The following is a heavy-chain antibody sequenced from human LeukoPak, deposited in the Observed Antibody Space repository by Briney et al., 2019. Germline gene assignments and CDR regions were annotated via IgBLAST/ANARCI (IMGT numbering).Heavy chain of an antibody. D-gene: IGHD6-13*01. Sequence: PSETLSPTCTVSGGSISSTSYYWGWIRQPPGKGLEWIGSINYSGSAYYNPSLKSQLTISIDTSKNQISLRPSSMTAADTAVYYCAREFGRGITAAGTDCWGQGTLVTVSS. CDR3: AREFGRGITAAGTDC. V-gene: IGHV4-39*07. CDR1: GGSISSTSYY. J-gene: IGHJ4*02. CDR2: INYSGSA.